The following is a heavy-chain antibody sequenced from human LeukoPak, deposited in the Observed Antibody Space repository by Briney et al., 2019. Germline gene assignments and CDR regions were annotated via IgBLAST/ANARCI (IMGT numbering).Heavy chain of an antibody. CDR2: INPSGGST. CDR1: GYTFTSYY. J-gene: IGHJ4*02. Sequence: GASVKVSCKASGYTFTSYYMHWVRQAPGQGLEWMGIINPSGGSTSYAQKFQGRVTMTRDTSTSTVYMELSSLRSEDTAVYYCARVGVVVPAAIRPPYYFDYWGQGTLVTVSS. D-gene: IGHD2-2*01. CDR3: ARVGVVVPAAIRPPYYFDY. V-gene: IGHV1-46*01.